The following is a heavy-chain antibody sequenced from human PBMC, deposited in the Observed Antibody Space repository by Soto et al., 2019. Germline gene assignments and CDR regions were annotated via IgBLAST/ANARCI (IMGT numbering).Heavy chain of an antibody. V-gene: IGHV1-69*13. Sequence: GASVKLSCKASGGTFSSYAISWVRQAPGQGLEWMGGIIPIFGTANYAQKFQGRVTITADESTSTAYMELSSLRSEDTAVYYCARDSGIEVDAFAYWGQGTLVTVSS. CDR1: GGTFSSYA. J-gene: IGHJ4*02. D-gene: IGHD6-19*01. CDR3: ARDSGIEVDAFAY. CDR2: IIPIFGTA.